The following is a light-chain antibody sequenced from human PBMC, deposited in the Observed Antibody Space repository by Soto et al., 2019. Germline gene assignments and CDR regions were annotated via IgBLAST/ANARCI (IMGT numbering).Light chain of an antibody. Sequence: EIVLTQSPGTLSLSPEERATLSCRASQSVSSSYLAWYQQKPGQAPRLLIYGASSRATGIPDRFSGSGSGTDFTLTISSLQSEDFTVYSCQQRSNWPPSITFGQGTRLEIK. CDR1: QSVSSSY. J-gene: IGKJ5*01. CDR2: GAS. V-gene: IGKV3D-20*02. CDR3: QQRSNWPPSIT.